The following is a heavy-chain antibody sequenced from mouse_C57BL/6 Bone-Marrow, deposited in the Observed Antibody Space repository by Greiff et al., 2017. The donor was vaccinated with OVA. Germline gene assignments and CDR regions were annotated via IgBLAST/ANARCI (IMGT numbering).Heavy chain of an antibody. Sequence: QVQLQQPGAELVMPGASVKLSCKASGYTFTSYWMHWVKQRPGQGLEWIGELDPSDSYTNYNQKFKGKSTLTVDKSSSTAYMQLSSLTSEDSAVYYCARRGPYYYGSSYCAMDYWGQGTSVTVSS. J-gene: IGHJ4*01. CDR1: GYTFTSYW. CDR2: LDPSDSYT. V-gene: IGHV1-69*01. D-gene: IGHD1-1*01. CDR3: ARRGPYYYGSSYCAMDY.